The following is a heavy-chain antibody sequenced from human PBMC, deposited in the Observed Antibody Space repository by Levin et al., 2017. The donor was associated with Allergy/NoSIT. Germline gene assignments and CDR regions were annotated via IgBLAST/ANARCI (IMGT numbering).Heavy chain of an antibody. CDR2: ISAYNGNT. V-gene: IGHV1-18*01. D-gene: IGHD6-19*01. CDR1: GYTFTSYG. J-gene: IGHJ5*02. CDR3: ARGWIAVAELWVWFDP. Sequence: GESLKISCKASGYTFTSYGISWVRQAPGQGLEWMGWISAYNGNTNYAQKLQGRVTMTTDTSTSTAYMELRSLRSDDTAVYYCARGWIAVAELWVWFDPWGQGTLVTVSS.